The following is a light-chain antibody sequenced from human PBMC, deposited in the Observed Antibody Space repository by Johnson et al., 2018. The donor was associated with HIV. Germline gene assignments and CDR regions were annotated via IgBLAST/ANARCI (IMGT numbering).Light chain of an antibody. J-gene: IGLJ1*01. CDR2: DNN. V-gene: IGLV1-51*01. CDR3: GTWDTSLSARYV. Sequence: QSVLTQPPSVSAAPGQKVTISCSGNSSNIENNYVSWYQQLPGTAPKLLIYDNNKRPSRIPYRFSGSKSGTSATLALTGLPTADEADYYCGTWDTSLSARYVFGTGTKVTVL. CDR1: SSNIENNY.